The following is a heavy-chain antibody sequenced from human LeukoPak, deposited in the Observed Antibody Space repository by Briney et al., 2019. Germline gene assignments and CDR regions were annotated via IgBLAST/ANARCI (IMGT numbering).Heavy chain of an antibody. CDR1: GFTFSSYW. D-gene: IGHD4-17*01. V-gene: IGHV3-74*01. CDR3: ARDYTVTTLSNWFDP. CDR2: INSDGSST. J-gene: IGHJ5*02. Sequence: GGSLRLSCAASGFTFSSYWMHWVRQAPGKGLVWVSRINSDGSSTSYADSVKGRFTIPRDNAKNTLYLQMNSLRAEDTAVYYCARDYTVTTLSNWFDPWGQGTLVTVSS.